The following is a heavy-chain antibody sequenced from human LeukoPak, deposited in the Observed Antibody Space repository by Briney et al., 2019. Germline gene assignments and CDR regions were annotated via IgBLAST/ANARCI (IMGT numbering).Heavy chain of an antibody. CDR1: VFTFDDFY. Sequence: GGSLRHSRVPSVFTFDDFYMNSIVQAPGKALEGVLLINNPGTTIHYAASVRGRFPISRDNAKSSLSLQINSLRVEDTAVYYCARTADGEFDVWGQGTLVTVSS. CDR3: ARTADGEFDV. V-gene: IGHV3-11*01. J-gene: IGHJ4*02. D-gene: IGHD4-17*01. CDR2: INNPGTTI.